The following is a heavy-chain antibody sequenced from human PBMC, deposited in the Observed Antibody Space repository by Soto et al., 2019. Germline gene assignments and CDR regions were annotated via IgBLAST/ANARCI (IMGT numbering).Heavy chain of an antibody. CDR3: ARERDYDFWSGYYNPHRVDY. Sequence: PSETLSLTXAVSGYSISSGYYWGWIRQPPGKGLEWIGSIYHSGSTYYNPSLKSRVTISVDTSKNQFSLKLSSVTAADTAVYYCARERDYDFWSGYYNPHRVDYWGQGTLVTVSS. CDR1: GYSISSGYY. D-gene: IGHD3-3*01. V-gene: IGHV4-38-2*02. CDR2: IYHSGST. J-gene: IGHJ4*02.